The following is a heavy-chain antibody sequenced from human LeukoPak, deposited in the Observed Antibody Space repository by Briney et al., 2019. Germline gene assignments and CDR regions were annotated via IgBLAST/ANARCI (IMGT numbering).Heavy chain of an antibody. D-gene: IGHD3-10*01. CDR3: AKENTMVRGVIITYFDY. V-gene: IGHV3-30*18. Sequence: GGSLRLSCAASGFTFSSYGMHWVRQAPGKGLEWVAVISYDGSNKYYADSVKGRFTISRDNSKNTLYLQMNSLRAEDTAVYYCAKENTMVRGVIITYFDYWGQGTLVTVSS. CDR2: ISYDGSNK. CDR1: GFTFSSYG. J-gene: IGHJ4*02.